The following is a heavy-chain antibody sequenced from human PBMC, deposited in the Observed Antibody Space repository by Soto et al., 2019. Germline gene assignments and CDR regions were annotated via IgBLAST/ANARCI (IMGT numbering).Heavy chain of an antibody. D-gene: IGHD3-22*01. Sequence: SETLSLTCTVSGGSISSGDYYWSWIRQPPGKGLEWIGYIYYSGSTYYNPSLKSRVTISVDTSKNQFSLKLSSVTAADTAVYYCARADDSSGYYYFIGYWGQGTLVTVSS. V-gene: IGHV4-30-4*01. J-gene: IGHJ4*02. CDR2: IYYSGST. CDR3: ARADDSSGYYYFIGY. CDR1: GGSISSGDYY.